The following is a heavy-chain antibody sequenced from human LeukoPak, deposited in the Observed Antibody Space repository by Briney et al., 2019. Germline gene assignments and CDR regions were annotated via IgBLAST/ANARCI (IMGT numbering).Heavy chain of an antibody. V-gene: IGHV3-21*01. CDR3: AGVDDAN. CDR2: ISSSSSYI. D-gene: IGHD1-1*01. J-gene: IGHJ4*02. CDR1: GFTFSSYS. Sequence: GGALRLSCAASGFTFSSYSMNWVCQAPGKGLERVSSISSSSSYIYYADSVKGRFTISRDNAKNALYLQRNSLRAEDTAVYYCAGVDDANWGQGTLVTVSS.